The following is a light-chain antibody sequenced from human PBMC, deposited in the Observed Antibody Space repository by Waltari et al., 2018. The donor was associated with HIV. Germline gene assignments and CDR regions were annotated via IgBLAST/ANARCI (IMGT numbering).Light chain of an antibody. CDR2: EVS. CDR3: SSYGDNIRVL. CDR1: SSDIGAYDS. Sequence: QSALTQPPSASGSLGQPVTISCTGSSSDIGAYDSVSWFQQHPNNAPKLLLYEVSKRPSGVPDRFSGSRSCETAFLSVSGLQPDDTAAYFCSSYGDNIRVLFGGGTNLTVL. V-gene: IGLV2-8*01. J-gene: IGLJ2*01.